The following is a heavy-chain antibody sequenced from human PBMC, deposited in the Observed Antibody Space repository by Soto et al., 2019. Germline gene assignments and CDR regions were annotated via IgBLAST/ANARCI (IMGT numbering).Heavy chain of an antibody. CDR3: EKVGGWYSHYFDY. D-gene: IGHD6-19*01. J-gene: IGHJ4*02. Sequence: QVQLVESGGGVVQPGRSLRLSCAASGFTFSSYGMHWVRQAPGKGLEWVAVISYDGSNKYYADSVKGRFTISRDKSKNTLYLQMNSLRAEDTAVYYCEKVGGWYSHYFDYWGQGTLVTVSS. CDR2: ISYDGSNK. CDR1: GFTFSSYG. V-gene: IGHV3-30*18.